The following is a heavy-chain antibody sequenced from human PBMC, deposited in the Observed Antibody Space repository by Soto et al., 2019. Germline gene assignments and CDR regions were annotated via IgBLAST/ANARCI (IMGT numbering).Heavy chain of an antibody. CDR2: MKPNSGNT. CDR1: GYTFTSYD. CDR3: ARQNDYGDYVSYFQH. V-gene: IGHV1-8*01. Sequence: QVPLVQSGAEVKKPGASVKVSCKASGYTFTSYDINWVRQATGQGLEWMGWMKPNSGNTGYAQKFQGRVTMTRNTSISTAYMELSSLRSEDTAVYYCARQNDYGDYVSYFQHWGQGTLVTVSS. D-gene: IGHD4-17*01. J-gene: IGHJ1*01.